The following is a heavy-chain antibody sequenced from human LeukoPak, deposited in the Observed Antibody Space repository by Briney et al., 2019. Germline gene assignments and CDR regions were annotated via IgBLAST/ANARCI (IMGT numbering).Heavy chain of an antibody. V-gene: IGHV3-30*03. CDR2: ISYDGSNT. D-gene: IGHD2-15*01. CDR1: GFTFSNYG. CDR3: ARDQRGGGSAPTNWFDP. J-gene: IGHJ5*02. Sequence: GGSLRLSCAASGFTFSNYGMHWVRQAPGKGLEWVAVISYDGSNTYYADSVKGRFTISRDNSKNTLYLQMNSLRAEDTAVYYCARDQRGGGSAPTNWFDPWGQGTLVTVSS.